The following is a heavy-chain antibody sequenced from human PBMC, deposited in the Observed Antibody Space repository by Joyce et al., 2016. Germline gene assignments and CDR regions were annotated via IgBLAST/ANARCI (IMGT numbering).Heavy chain of an antibody. V-gene: IGHV4-39*07. CDR1: GGSISSSSYN. J-gene: IGHJ4*02. CDR3: TRDGFLEWLGDDY. CDR2: IYYSGSN. Sequence: QLQLQESGPGLVKPSETLSLTCTVSGGSISSSSYNWIGNIYYSGSNYYNPSLKSRVTISVDTSKNQFSLKLSSVTAADTAMYYCTRDGFLEWLGDDYWGQGTLVTVSS. D-gene: IGHD3-3*01.